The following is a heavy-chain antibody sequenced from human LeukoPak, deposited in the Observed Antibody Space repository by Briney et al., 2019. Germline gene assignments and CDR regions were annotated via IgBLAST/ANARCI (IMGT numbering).Heavy chain of an antibody. J-gene: IGHJ6*02. D-gene: IGHD2-2*01. CDR1: GLTFSSYS. CDR3: AREFVRVGYCSSTSCYGYYYYYGMDV. CDR2: ISSSSSTI. V-gene: IGHV3-48*02. Sequence: GGSLRLSCAASGLTFSSYSMNWVRQAPGKGLEWVSYISSSSSTIYYADSVKGRFTISRDNAKNSLYLQMNSLRDEDTAVYYCAREFVRVGYCSSTSCYGYYYYYGMDVWGQGTTVTVSS.